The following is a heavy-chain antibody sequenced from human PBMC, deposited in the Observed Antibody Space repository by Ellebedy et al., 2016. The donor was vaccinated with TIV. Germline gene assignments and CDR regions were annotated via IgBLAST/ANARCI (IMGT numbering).Heavy chain of an antibody. D-gene: IGHD1-1*01. V-gene: IGHV3-53*01. J-gene: IGHJ4*02. CDR1: GFTVYNNY. CDR3: ARRDRVVGTDY. CDR2: IYSGGSI. Sequence: GESLKISCVVSGFTVYNNYMSWVRQAPGKGLEWVSVIYSGGSIYYADSVRSRFTISRDSSKNTVYLQMNSLRGEDTAVYYCARRDRVVGTDYWGQGTLVTVSS.